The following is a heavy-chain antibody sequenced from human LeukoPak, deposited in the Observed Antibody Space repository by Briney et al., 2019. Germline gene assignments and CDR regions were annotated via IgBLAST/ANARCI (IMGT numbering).Heavy chain of an antibody. D-gene: IGHD3-22*01. CDR3: ARGVNDYYDSSGYYYSDSWFNP. V-gene: IGHV4-59*11. CDR1: GGSISSHY. J-gene: IGHJ5*02. CDR2: IYYSGST. Sequence: SETLSLTCTVSGGSISSHYGSWIRQPPGKGLEWIGYIYYSGSTNYNPSLKSRVTISVDTSKNQFSLKLSSVTAADTAVYYCARGVNDYYDSSGYYYSDSWFNPWGQGTLSPSPQ.